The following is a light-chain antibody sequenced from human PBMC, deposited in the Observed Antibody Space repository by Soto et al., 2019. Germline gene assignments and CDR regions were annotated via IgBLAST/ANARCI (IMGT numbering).Light chain of an antibody. Sequence: LTQPRSVSGSPGQSVTISCTGSSSDVGGYNYVSWYQQQPGKAPKLLIYDVTIRTAGVSDRFSGSKSGNTASLTISGLQAEDDGDYYCCSYAGTYTFFVFGTGTKVTVL. CDR1: SSDVGGYNY. V-gene: IGLV2-11*01. CDR2: DVT. CDR3: CSYAGTYTFFV. J-gene: IGLJ1*01.